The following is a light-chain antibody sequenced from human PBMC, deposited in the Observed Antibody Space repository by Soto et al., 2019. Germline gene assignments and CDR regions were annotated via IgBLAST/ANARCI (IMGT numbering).Light chain of an antibody. J-gene: IGKJ5*01. CDR3: QQYDNWPPIT. Sequence: IVMPQSPAGLSVSPWERSTVSFMPIHSVISNLAWYQQKHGQAPRLLIDGASTRATGIPARFSGSGSGTEFTLTLSSLQSEDFAVYYCQQYDNWPPITFGQGTRLEIK. CDR1: HSVISN. CDR2: GAS. V-gene: IGKV3-15*01.